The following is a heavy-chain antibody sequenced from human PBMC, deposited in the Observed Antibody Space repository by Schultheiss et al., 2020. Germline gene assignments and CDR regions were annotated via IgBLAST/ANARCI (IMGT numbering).Heavy chain of an antibody. D-gene: IGHD2-15*01. CDR3: AKRVAFYFDY. CDR2: ISSSSSTI. Sequence: GGSLRLSCAASGFSLSSYWMHWVRQAPGEGLVWVSSISSSSSTIYYADSVKGRFTISRDNSKNTLYLQMNSLRAEDTAVYYCAKRVAFYFDYWGQGTLVTVSS. J-gene: IGHJ4*02. V-gene: IGHV3-48*01. CDR1: GFSLSSYW.